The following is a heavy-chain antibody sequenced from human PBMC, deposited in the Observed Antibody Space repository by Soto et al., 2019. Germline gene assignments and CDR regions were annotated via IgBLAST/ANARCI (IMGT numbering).Heavy chain of an antibody. CDR2: ISGSGGSI. CDR1: GFTFSTYA. V-gene: IGHV3-23*01. CDR3: ARIGTTSHSDY. D-gene: IGHD1-7*01. J-gene: IGHJ4*02. Sequence: GGSLRLSCAASGFTFSTYAMSWVRQAPGKGLEWVSSISGSGGSIFYGESVKGRFASSKDNSDNTLYLQMNSLRVEDTALYFCARIGTTSHSDYWGQGTLVTVSS.